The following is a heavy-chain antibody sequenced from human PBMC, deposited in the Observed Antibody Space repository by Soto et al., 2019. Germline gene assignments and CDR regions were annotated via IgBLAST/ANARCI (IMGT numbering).Heavy chain of an antibody. CDR2: IWYDGSNK. D-gene: IGHD1-26*01. CDR3: ARDIDWYSNSSGFDN. CDR1: GFTFSSYG. J-gene: IGHJ4*02. Sequence: PGGSLRLSCAASGFTFSSYGMHWVRQAPGKGLEWVAVIWYDGSNKHYADPVKGRFTISRDNSKNTLSLQMNSLRAEDTAIYYCARDIDWYSNSSGFDNWGRGTLVTVSS. V-gene: IGHV3-33*01.